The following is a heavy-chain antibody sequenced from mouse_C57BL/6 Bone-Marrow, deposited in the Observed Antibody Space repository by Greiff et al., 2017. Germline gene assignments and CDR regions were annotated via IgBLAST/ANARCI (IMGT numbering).Heavy chain of an antibody. CDR1: GFTFSDFY. Sequence: EVKLVESGGGLVQSGRSLRLSCATSGFTFSDFYMEWVRQAPGKGLEWIAASRNKANDYTTEYSASVKGRFIVSRDTSQSILYLQMNALRAEDTAIYYCARDLGRYAMDYWGQGTSVTVSS. CDR2: SRNKANDYTT. CDR3: ARDLGRYAMDY. J-gene: IGHJ4*01. V-gene: IGHV7-1*01. D-gene: IGHD4-1*01.